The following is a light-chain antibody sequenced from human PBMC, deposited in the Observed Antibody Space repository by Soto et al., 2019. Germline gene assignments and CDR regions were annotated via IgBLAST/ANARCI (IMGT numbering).Light chain of an antibody. J-gene: IGLJ1*01. CDR3: SSYTDSNSFYV. CDR2: EVS. V-gene: IGLV2-14*01. CDR1: SSDVGGHDY. Sequence: LTXPASVSGSPGQSITISCNGTSSDVGGHDYVSWYQQHPGKAPKLTIFEVSNRPSGVSNRFSGSKSGNTASLTISGLQAEDEADYYCSSYTDSNSFYVFGSGTKVTV.